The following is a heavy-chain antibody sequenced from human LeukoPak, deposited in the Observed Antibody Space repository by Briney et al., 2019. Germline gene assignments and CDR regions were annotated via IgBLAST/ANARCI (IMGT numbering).Heavy chain of an antibody. Sequence: PGGSLRLSCAASGFTFSSYAMHWVRQAPGKGLEWVAVISYDGSNKYYADSVKGRFTISRDNSKNTLYLQVNSLRAEDTAVYYCASYFDGDLGPPTIAVAPPTGPWGQGTLVTVSS. J-gene: IGHJ5*02. V-gene: IGHV3-30*04. CDR3: ASYFDGDLGPPTIAVAPPTGP. CDR2: ISYDGSNK. D-gene: IGHD6-19*01. CDR1: GFTFSSYA.